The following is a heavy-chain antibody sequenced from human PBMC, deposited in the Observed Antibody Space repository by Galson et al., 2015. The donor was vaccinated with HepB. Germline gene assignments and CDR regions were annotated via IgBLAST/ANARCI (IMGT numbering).Heavy chain of an antibody. J-gene: IGHJ3*02. V-gene: IGHV3-21*01. D-gene: IGHD6-13*01. CDR2: ISSSSSYI. CDR3: ARDLSSWAVWAFDI. Sequence: SLRLSCAASGFTFSSYSMNWVRQAPGKGLEWVSSISSSSSYIYYADSVKGRFTISRDNAKNSLYLQMNSLRAEDTAVYYCARDLSSWAVWAFDIWGQGTMVTVSS. CDR1: GFTFSSYS.